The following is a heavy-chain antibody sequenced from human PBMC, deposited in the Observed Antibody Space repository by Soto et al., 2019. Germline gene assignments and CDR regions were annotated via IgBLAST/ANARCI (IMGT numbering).Heavy chain of an antibody. CDR2: IIPIFGTA. V-gene: IGHV1-69*13. D-gene: IGHD3-22*01. J-gene: IGHJ4*02. CDR3: ARPSEPTYYYDSSGQQTTYYFDY. Sequence: SVKVSCKASGGTFSSYAISWVRQAPGQGLEWMGGIIPIFGTANYAQKFQGRVTITADESTSTAYMELSSLRSEDTAVYYCARPSEPTYYYDSSGQQTTYYFDYWGQGTLVTVSS. CDR1: GGTFSSYA.